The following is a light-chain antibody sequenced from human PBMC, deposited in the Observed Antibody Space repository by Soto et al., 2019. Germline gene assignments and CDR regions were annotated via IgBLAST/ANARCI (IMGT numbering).Light chain of an antibody. CDR2: GAS. V-gene: IGKV3D-7*01. CDR1: QNSDSNY. J-gene: IGKJ5*01. CDR3: QHDYNLPFT. Sequence: IVMTQSPGTLSLPQGETVPLSCRATQNSDSNYLTWYQQKAGQAPRLLISGASTRATGIPARFSGSGSGTDFTLTISSLQAEDFAVYYCQHDYNLPFTFGQGTRLEIK.